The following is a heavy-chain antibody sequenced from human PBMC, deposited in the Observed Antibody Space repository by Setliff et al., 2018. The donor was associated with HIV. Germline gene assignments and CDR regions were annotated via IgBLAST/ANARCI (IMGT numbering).Heavy chain of an antibody. Sequence: SETLSLTCTVSGDSISTDNYHWGWIRQPPGKGLEWIGHTANTDYNPSLKSRVTVSVDTSKNQLSLRLSSVTAADTAVYYRARHAALIKRYYYYYLDVWGKGTTVTVSS. D-gene: IGHD5-18*01. CDR2: TANT. J-gene: IGHJ6*03. CDR3: ARHAALIKRYYYYYLDV. V-gene: IGHV4-39*01. CDR1: GDSISTDNYH.